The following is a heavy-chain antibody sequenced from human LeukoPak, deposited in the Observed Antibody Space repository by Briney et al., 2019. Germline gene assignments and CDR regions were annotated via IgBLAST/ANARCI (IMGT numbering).Heavy chain of an antibody. CDR2: IDWNGGST. J-gene: IGHJ4*02. CDR1: GFTFDEYG. V-gene: IGHV3-20*04. CDR3: ARRAMIVVATPAVDY. Sequence: GGSLRLCCAAAGFTFDEYGMCCVRQPPGKRQEWGSSIDWNGGSTGYADSVKGRFTISRNNAKNSMYLQMNSLRAEDTALYYCARRAMIVVATPAVDYWGQGTLVTVSS. D-gene: IGHD3-22*01.